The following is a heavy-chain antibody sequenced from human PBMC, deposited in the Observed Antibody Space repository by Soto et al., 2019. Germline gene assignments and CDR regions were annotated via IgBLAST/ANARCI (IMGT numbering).Heavy chain of an antibody. D-gene: IGHD1-20*01. CDR1: GGSVSSGRHY. Sequence: SETLSLTCPVSGGSVSSGRHYWTWIRQPPGRQLEWIGYIYNSESANYNPPLRSRLTISVDTSKNQVSLELTSVTAADTAVYYCVKHNNRYLDLWGRGTLVTVSS. V-gene: IGHV4-61*01. CDR3: VKHNNRYLDL. CDR2: IYNSESA. J-gene: IGHJ2*01.